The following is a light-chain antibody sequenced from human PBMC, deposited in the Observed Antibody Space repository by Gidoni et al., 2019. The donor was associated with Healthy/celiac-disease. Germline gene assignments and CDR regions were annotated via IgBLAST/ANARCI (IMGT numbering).Light chain of an antibody. J-gene: IGLJ2*01. Sequence: QSVLTQPPSASGTPGQRVPISCSGSSSNIGRNTVNWYQQLPGTAPKLLSYSNNQRPSGVPDRFSGSKSGTSASLAISGLQSEDEADYYCAAWDDSLNGVVFGGGTKLTVL. CDR1: SSNIGRNT. CDR3: AAWDDSLNGVV. V-gene: IGLV1-44*01. CDR2: SNN.